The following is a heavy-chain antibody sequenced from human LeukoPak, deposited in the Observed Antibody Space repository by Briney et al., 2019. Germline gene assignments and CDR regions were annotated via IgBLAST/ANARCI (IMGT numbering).Heavy chain of an antibody. CDR3: ARQTYYYGSGSVDY. CDR1: GGSFSGYY. Sequence: SETLSLTCAVYGGSFSGYYWSWIRQPPGKGLEWIGEINHSGSTNYNPSLKSRVTISVDTSKNQFSLKLSSVTAADTAVYYCARQTYYYGSGSVDYWGQGTLVTVSS. CDR2: INHSGST. J-gene: IGHJ4*02. V-gene: IGHV4-34*01. D-gene: IGHD3-10*01.